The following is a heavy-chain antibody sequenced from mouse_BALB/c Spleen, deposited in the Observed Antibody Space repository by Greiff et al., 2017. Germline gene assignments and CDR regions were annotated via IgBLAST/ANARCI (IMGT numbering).Heavy chain of an antibody. D-gene: IGHD1-1*01. CDR2: IYPGSGST. CDR1: GYNFTSYW. Sequence: QVQLQQPGAELVKPGTSVKLSCKASGYNFTSYWINWVKLRPGQGLEWIGDIYPGSGSTNYNEKFKSKATLTVDTSSSTAYMQLSSLASEDSALYYCARGEYYGSSYPDWGQGTSVTVSS. J-gene: IGHJ4*01. V-gene: IGHV1-55*01. CDR3: ARGEYYGSSYPD.